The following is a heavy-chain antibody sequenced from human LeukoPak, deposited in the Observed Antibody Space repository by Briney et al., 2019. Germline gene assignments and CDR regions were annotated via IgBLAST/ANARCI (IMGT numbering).Heavy chain of an antibody. CDR1: GFTFSDYW. J-gene: IGHJ5*02. V-gene: IGHV3-66*01. D-gene: IGHD4-17*01. Sequence: GGSLRLSCAASGFTFSDYWMTWVRRAPGKGLKWVSVIYGDGYTDHAASVRGRFTISRDTSKNTVYLQMNSLRVEDTAVYYCARGRTDYGDYMSWGQGTLVTVSS. CDR2: IYGDGYT. CDR3: ARGRTDYGDYMS.